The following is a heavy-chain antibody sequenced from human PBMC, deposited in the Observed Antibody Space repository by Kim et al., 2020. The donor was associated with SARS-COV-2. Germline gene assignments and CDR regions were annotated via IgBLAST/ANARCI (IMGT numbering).Heavy chain of an antibody. CDR1: GFNFSSYA. CDR3: AKAYDFWSGYSFDYYYYGMDV. CDR2: ISGSGGST. Sequence: GGSLRLSCAASGFNFSSYAMSWVRQAPGKGLEWVSAISGSGGSTYYADSVKGRFTISRDNSKNTLYLQMNSLRAEDTAVYYCAKAYDFWSGYSFDYYYYGMDVWGQGTTVTVSS. D-gene: IGHD3-3*01. V-gene: IGHV3-23*01. J-gene: IGHJ6*02.